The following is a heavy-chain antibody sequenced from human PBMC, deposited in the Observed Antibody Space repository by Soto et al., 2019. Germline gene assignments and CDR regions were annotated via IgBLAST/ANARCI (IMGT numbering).Heavy chain of an antibody. CDR3: ARDCGDSSGYYQIDY. Sequence: GGSLRLSCAASGFTFSSYAMHWVRQAPGKGLEWVAVISYDGSNKYYADSVKGRFIISRDNSKNTLYLQMNSLRAEDTAVYYCARDCGDSSGYYQIDYWGQGTLVTVSS. V-gene: IGHV3-30-3*01. J-gene: IGHJ4*02. CDR2: ISYDGSNK. D-gene: IGHD3-22*01. CDR1: GFTFSSYA.